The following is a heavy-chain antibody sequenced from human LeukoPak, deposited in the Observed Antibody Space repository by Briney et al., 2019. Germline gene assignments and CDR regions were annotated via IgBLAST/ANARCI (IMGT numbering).Heavy chain of an antibody. V-gene: IGHV4-59*10. J-gene: IGHJ6*03. CDR1: GGSFSGYY. CDR3: ARARGYYYGSGSYWDDYYYYMDV. D-gene: IGHD3-10*01. Sequence: SETLSLTCAVYGGSFSGYYWSWLRQPAGKGLEWIGRIYTSGSTNYNPSLKSRVTMSVDTSKNQFSLKLSSVTAADTAVYYCARARGYYYGSGSYWDDYYYYMDVWGKGTTVTISS. CDR2: IYTSGST.